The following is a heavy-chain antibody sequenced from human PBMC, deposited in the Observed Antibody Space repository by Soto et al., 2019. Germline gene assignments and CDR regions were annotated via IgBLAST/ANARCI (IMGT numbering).Heavy chain of an antibody. J-gene: IGHJ5*02. CDR1: GYTFTDYH. V-gene: IGHV1-2*02. CDR3: AREGGSKTLQPSYTWFDT. CDR2: INANNGGA. D-gene: IGHD6-13*01. Sequence: QVPLVQSGAEVKKPGASVKVSCKASGYTFTDYHIHWVRQAPGQGLEFMGWINANNGGAGSAQQFQGRVTVNRDTSITTVYMELSNLRSDDTAVYYWAREGGSKTLQPSYTWFDTWGQGTLVTVSS.